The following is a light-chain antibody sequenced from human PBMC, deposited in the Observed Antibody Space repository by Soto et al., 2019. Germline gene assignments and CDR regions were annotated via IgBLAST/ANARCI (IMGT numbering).Light chain of an antibody. CDR1: GSDVGGYSY. CDR2: EVR. J-gene: IGLJ3*02. CDR3: CSYTSSSTWV. Sequence: QSALTQPASVSGSPGQSITISCTGTGSDVGGYSYVSWYQQNPGKAPKLMLFEVRNRPAGASNRFSGSKSGNTSSLTISSLQPEDEGDYYCCSYTSSSTWVFGGGTKLTV. V-gene: IGLV2-14*01.